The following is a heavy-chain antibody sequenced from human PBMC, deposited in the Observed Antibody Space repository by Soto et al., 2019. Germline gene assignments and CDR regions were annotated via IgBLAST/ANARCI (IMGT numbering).Heavy chain of an antibody. CDR3: ARTTSIVVVPAAIPWSPFDP. V-gene: IGHV1-69*13. Sequence: VASVKVSCKASGGTFSSYAISWVRQAPGQGLEWMGGIIPIFGTANYAQKFQGRVTITADESTSTAYMELSSLRSEDTAVYYCARTTSIVVVPAAIPWSPFDPWGQGTLVTVSS. J-gene: IGHJ5*02. CDR1: GGTFSSYA. D-gene: IGHD2-2*02. CDR2: IIPIFGTA.